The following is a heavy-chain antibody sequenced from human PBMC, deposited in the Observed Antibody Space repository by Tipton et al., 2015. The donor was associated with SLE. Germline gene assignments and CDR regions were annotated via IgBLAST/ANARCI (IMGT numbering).Heavy chain of an antibody. CDR2: INHSGST. Sequence: TLSLTCAVYGGSFSGYYWSWIRQPPGKGLEWIGEINHSGSTNYNPSLKSRVTISVDTSKNQFSLKLSSVTAADTAVYYCARGTTIFGVVAPYYYMDVWGKGTTVTVSS. V-gene: IGHV4-34*01. J-gene: IGHJ6*03. CDR3: ARGTTIFGVVAPYYYMDV. CDR1: GGSFSGYY. D-gene: IGHD3-3*01.